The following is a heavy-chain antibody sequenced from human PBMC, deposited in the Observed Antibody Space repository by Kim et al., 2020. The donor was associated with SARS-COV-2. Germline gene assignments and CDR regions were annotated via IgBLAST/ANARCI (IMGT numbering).Heavy chain of an antibody. Sequence: SETLSLTCAVYGGSFSGYYWSWIRQPPGKGLEWIGEINHSGSTNYNPSLKSRVTISVDTSKNQFSLKLSSVTAADTAVYYCARPGSSGWYLRAFDIWGQGTMVTVSS. CDR1: GGSFSGYY. V-gene: IGHV4-34*01. D-gene: IGHD6-19*01. J-gene: IGHJ3*02. CDR2: INHSGST. CDR3: ARPGSSGWYLRAFDI.